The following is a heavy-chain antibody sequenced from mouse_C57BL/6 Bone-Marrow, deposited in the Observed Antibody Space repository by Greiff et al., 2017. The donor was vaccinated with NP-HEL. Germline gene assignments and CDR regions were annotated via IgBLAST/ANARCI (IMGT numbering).Heavy chain of an antibody. CDR3: TVRDCFDY. CDR2: IRLKSDNYAT. D-gene: IGHD3-3*01. J-gene: IGHJ2*01. V-gene: IGHV6-3*01. CDR1: GFTFSNYW. Sequence: EVKVEESGGGLVQPGGSMKLSCVASGFTFSNYWMNWVRQSPEKGLEWVAQIRLKSDNYATHYAESVKGRFTISRDDSKSSVYLQMNNLRAEDTGIYYCTVRDCFDYWGQGTTLTVSS.